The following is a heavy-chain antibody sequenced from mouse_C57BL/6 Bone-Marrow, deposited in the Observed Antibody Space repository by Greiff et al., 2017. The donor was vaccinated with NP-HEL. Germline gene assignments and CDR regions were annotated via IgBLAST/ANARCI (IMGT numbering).Heavy chain of an antibody. D-gene: IGHD2-4*01. J-gene: IGHJ3*01. CDR2: INTSSGYT. CDR1: GYTFTSSW. V-gene: IGHV1-7*01. Sequence: QVQLKESGAELAKPGASVKLSCKASGYTFTSSWMHWVNQRPGPGLEWIGYINTSSGYTKYNQKFKDKATLTADKSSSTAYMQLSSLTYEDSAVYYCARFGGLRRLAWFAYWGQGTLVTVSA. CDR3: ARFGGLRRLAWFAY.